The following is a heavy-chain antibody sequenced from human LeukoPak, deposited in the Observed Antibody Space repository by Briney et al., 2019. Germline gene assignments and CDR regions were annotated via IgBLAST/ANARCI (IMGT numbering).Heavy chain of an antibody. CDR2: INPGGGST. CDR3: ARALVSLNSRPFDY. J-gene: IGHJ4*02. CDR1: GYNLTTYY. D-gene: IGHD4-23*01. V-gene: IGHV1-46*01. Sequence: ASVKVSCKASGYNLTTYYMHWVRQAPGQGLEWMGIINPGGGSTSYAQKFQGRVTMTTDTSTSTVYMEVSSLRSEDTAVYYCARALVSLNSRPFDYWGQGTLVTVSS.